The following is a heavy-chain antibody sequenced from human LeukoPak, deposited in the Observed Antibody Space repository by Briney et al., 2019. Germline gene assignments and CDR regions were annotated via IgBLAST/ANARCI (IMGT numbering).Heavy chain of an antibody. D-gene: IGHD3-22*01. CDR1: GFTFSSYS. V-gene: IGHV3-23*01. CDR3: AKLTMIVVVPGSYFDY. CDR2: ISRGGGST. Sequence: PGGSLRLSCAASGFTFSSYSMNWVRQAPGKGLEWVSAISRGGGSTYYADSVKGRFTISRDNSKNTLYLQMNSLRAEDAAVYYCAKLTMIVVVPGSYFDYWGQGTLVTVSS. J-gene: IGHJ4*02.